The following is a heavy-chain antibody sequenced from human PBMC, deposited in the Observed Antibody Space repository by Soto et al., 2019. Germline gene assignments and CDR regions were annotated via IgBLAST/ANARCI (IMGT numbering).Heavy chain of an antibody. J-gene: IGHJ6*02. Sequence: GGSLRLSCAASGFTFSSYGMHWVRQAPGKGLEWVAVISYDGSNKYYADSVKGRFTISRDNSKNTLYLQMNSLRAEDTAVYYCAKKLVGTSRYGMDVWGQGTTVTVSS. V-gene: IGHV3-30*18. CDR1: GFTFSSYG. D-gene: IGHD2-2*01. CDR3: AKKLVGTSRYGMDV. CDR2: ISYDGSNK.